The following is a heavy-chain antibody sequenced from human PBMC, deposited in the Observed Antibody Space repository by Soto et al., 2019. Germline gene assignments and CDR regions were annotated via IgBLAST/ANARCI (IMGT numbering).Heavy chain of an antibody. J-gene: IGHJ5*02. CDR3: AKDLVPSGELLYVGYSWFDP. V-gene: IGHV3-23*01. Sequence: GGSLRLSCAASGFTFSSYAMSWVRQAPGKGLEWVSAISGSGGSTYYADSVKGRFTISRDNSKNTLYLQMNSLRAEDTAVYYCAKDLVPSGELLYVGYSWFDPWGQGTLVTVSS. CDR1: GFTFSSYA. CDR2: ISGSGGST. D-gene: IGHD3-10*01.